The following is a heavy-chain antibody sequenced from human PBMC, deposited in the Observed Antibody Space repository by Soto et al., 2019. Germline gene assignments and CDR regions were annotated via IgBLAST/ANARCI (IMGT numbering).Heavy chain of an antibody. V-gene: IGHV1-69*01. D-gene: IGHD3-22*01. CDR1: GGTFSSYA. J-gene: IGHJ4*02. CDR2: IIPIFGTA. Sequence: QVQLVQSGAEVKKPGSSVKVSCKASGGTFSSYAICWVRQAPGQGLEWMGGIIPIFGTANYAQKFQGRVTITADESTSTAYMELSSLRSEDTAVYYCARGYYDSSGYYPPDYYFDYWGQGTLVTVSS. CDR3: ARGYYDSSGYYPPDYYFDY.